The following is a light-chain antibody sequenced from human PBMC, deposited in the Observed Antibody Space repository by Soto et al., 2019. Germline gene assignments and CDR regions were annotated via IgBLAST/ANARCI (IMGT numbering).Light chain of an antibody. J-gene: IGKJ3*01. CDR2: AAS. Sequence: ITLTQSPSSLSASVGDRVTITCRASQGISSYLDWYQQKPGKAPKLLIYAASTLQSGVPSRFSGSGSGTDFTLTISSLQPEDFATYYCQQLNNYPRTVGPGTRVDIK. CDR3: QQLNNYPRT. V-gene: IGKV1-9*01. CDR1: QGISSY.